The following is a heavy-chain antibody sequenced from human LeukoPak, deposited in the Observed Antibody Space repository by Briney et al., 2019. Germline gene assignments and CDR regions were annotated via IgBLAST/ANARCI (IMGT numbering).Heavy chain of an antibody. CDR3: ARGGWELFDY. CDR2: IYYSGST. CDR1: GGSISSYY. Sequence: PSETLSLTCTVSGGSISSYYWSWIRQPPGKGLEWIGYIYYSGSTNYNPSLKSRVTISVDTSKNQFSLKLNSVTAADTAVYYCARGGWELFDYWGQGTLVTVPS. D-gene: IGHD1-7*01. J-gene: IGHJ4*02. V-gene: IGHV4-59*01.